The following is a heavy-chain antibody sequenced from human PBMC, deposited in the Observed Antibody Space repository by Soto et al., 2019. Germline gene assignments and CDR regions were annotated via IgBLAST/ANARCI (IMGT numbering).Heavy chain of an antibody. Sequence: ASVKVSCKASVYTFTNYGISWVRQAPGQGLEWMGWISAYNGNTNYAQKLRGRVTMTTDTSTSTAYMELRSLRSDDTAVYCCARVLRYFDWFSGFDPWGQGTLVTVSS. J-gene: IGHJ5*02. CDR1: VYTFTNYG. CDR3: ARVLRYFDWFSGFDP. V-gene: IGHV1-18*01. D-gene: IGHD3-9*01. CDR2: ISAYNGNT.